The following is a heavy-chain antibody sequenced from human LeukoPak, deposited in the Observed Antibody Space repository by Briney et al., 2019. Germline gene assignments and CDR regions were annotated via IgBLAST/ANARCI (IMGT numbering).Heavy chain of an antibody. D-gene: IGHD1-14*01. J-gene: IGHJ2*01. V-gene: IGHV4-39*01. CDR1: GGSISSSSYY. CDR3: ASRMPVSTSYSYFDH. CDR2: IYYSGST. Sequence: TSSETLSLTCTVSGGSISSSSYYWGWIRQPPGKGLEWIGSIYYSGSTYYNPSLKSRVSISVDTSKKQFSLNLRFLTAADTGGYYCASRMPVSTSYSYFDHWGRGTLVNVSS.